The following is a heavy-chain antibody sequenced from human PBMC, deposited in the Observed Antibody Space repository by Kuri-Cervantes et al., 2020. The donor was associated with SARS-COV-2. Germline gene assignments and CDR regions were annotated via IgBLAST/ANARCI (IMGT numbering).Heavy chain of an antibody. V-gene: IGHV3-7*03. CDR2: IKQDGSEK. Sequence: GGSLRLSCAASGFTFGSYGMRWVRQAPGKGLEWVANIKQDGSEKYYVDSVKGRFTISRDNSKNTLYLQMNSLRAEDTAVYYCASHPKRFLEWLFDYWGQGTLVTVSS. D-gene: IGHD3-3*01. J-gene: IGHJ4*02. CDR3: ASHPKRFLEWLFDY. CDR1: GFTFGSYG.